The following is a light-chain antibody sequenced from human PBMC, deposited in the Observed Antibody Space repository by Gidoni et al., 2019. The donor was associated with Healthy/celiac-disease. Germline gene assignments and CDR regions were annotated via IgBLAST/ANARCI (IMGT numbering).Light chain of an antibody. Sequence: DIQMTQSPSSVSASVGDTVAITCRASQSIGNYLAWYQQKPGKAPKLLIYAASSLQSGVPSRFSGSRSGTDFTLTITGLQPEDSAIYYCQQATAFPPRPFGPGTKVDV. CDR3: QQATAFPPRP. V-gene: IGKV1D-12*01. J-gene: IGKJ3*01. CDR1: QSIGNY. CDR2: AAS.